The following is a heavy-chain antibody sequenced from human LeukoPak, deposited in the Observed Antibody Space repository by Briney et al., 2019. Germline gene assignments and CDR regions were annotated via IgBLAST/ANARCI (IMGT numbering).Heavy chain of an antibody. D-gene: IGHD1-26*01. Sequence: SETLSLTCTVSGGSIIISSYYWGWIRQPPGEGLGCLGSVFTSGTSCYSSSLKSRVTISGDTSKSEISLKLTYVTAAGTAVYYCARHRVYNWSSPTWFDPWGQGTLVTVSS. CDR2: VFTSGTS. CDR1: GGSIIISSYY. J-gene: IGHJ5*02. V-gene: IGHV4-39*01. CDR3: ARHRVYNWSSPTWFDP.